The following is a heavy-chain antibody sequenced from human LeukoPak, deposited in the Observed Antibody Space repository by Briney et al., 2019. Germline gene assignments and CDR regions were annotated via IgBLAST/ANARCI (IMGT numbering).Heavy chain of an antibody. V-gene: IGHV4-59*08. CDR3: ARQRDYYDT. D-gene: IGHD3-22*01. Sequence: SETLLLTCSVSGDSINNQVWTWIRQPPGKGLEWIGYIYSSASANYNPSLKSRVIISGDTSKNQISLNLPSVPAADKAVYFCARQRDYYDTWGQGTLVTVSS. CDR1: GDSINNQV. CDR2: IYSSASA. J-gene: IGHJ4*02.